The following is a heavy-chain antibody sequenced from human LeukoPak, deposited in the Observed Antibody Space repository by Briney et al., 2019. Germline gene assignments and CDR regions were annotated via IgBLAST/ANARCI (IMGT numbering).Heavy chain of an antibody. CDR2: ISGSGGST. J-gene: IGHJ5*02. CDR3: AKSGYCSGSSCYNNWFDP. Sequence: TGGSLRLSCAASGFTFSSYAMSWVRQAPGKGLEWVSSISGSGGSTYYADSVKGRFTISRDNSKNTLFLQMNGLRAEDTALYYCAKSGYCSGSSCYNNWFDPWGQGTLVTVSS. CDR1: GFTFSSYA. V-gene: IGHV3-23*01. D-gene: IGHD2-2*02.